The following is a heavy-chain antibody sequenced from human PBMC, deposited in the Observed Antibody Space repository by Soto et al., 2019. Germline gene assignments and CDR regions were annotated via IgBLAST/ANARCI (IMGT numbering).Heavy chain of an antibody. CDR3: AIGTRNSWTCDF. CDR1: GGTFSNYA. D-gene: IGHD6-13*01. Sequence: QVQVVQSGAEVKKPGSSVKVSCKASGGTFSNYAISWVRQAPGHGLEWVGGIIPLTETPVYAQTVQGRLTITADEITSAAYMELSSLRSDTAVYYCAIGTRNSWTCDFWGQGTLVTVSS. V-gene: IGHV1-69*01. CDR2: IIPLTETP. J-gene: IGHJ4*02.